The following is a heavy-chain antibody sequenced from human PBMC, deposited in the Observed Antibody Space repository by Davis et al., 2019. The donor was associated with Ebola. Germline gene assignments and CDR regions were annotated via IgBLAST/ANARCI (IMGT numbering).Heavy chain of an antibody. Sequence: PGGSLRLSCAASGFSVSANHMTWVRQAPGKGLEWISMMYNGGSTFYADSVKGRFTISRDNSKNMFYLQMNTLRDEDTAVYYCAGSSIVAGFSNYWGQGTLVTVSS. J-gene: IGHJ4*02. D-gene: IGHD6-19*01. CDR2: MYNGGST. V-gene: IGHV3-66*01. CDR1: GFSVSANH. CDR3: AGSSIVAGFSNY.